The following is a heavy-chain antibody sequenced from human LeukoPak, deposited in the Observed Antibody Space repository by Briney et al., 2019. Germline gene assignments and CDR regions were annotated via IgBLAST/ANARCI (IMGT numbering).Heavy chain of an antibody. V-gene: IGHV1-2*02. Sequence: ASVKVSCKASGYTFTGYYMHWVRQAPGQGLEWMGWINPNSGGTNYAQKFQGRVTMTRDTSISTAYMELSRLRSDDTAVYYCARPDVLRYFDWCLDYWGQGTLVTVPS. CDR1: GYTFTGYY. J-gene: IGHJ4*02. D-gene: IGHD3-9*01. CDR3: ARPDVLRYFDWCLDY. CDR2: INPNSGGT.